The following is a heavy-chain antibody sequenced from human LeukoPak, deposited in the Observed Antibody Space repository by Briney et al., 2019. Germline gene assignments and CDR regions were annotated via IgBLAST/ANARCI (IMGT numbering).Heavy chain of an antibody. CDR1: GGSTNSSYYY. J-gene: IGHJ3*02. CDR3: ARASIVGARRAFDI. CDR2: IFYSGTT. Sequence: SETLSLTCTVSGGSTNSSYYYWGWIRQPPGKGLEWIGYIFYSGTTFYNPSLKSRVTISIDTSKNQFSLQLSSVTAADTSIFYCARASIVGARRAFDIWGQGTLLTVSS. V-gene: IGHV4-39*01. D-gene: IGHD1-26*01.